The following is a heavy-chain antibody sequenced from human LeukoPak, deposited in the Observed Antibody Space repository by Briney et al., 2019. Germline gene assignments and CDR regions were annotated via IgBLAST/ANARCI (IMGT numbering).Heavy chain of an antibody. D-gene: IGHD3-22*01. J-gene: IGHJ4*02. Sequence: SVKVSCKASGGTFSSYAISWVRQAPGQGLEWMGGIIPIFGTANYAQKFQGRVTITADESTSTAYMELSSLRSEDTAVYYCASPTSYYYDSSGYYYDYFDYWGQGTLVTVSS. CDR3: ASPTSYYYDSSGYYYDYFDY. V-gene: IGHV1-69*13. CDR1: GGTFSSYA. CDR2: IIPIFGTA.